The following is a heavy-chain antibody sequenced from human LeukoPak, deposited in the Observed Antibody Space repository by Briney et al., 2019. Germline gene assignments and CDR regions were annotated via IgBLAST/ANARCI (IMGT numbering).Heavy chain of an antibody. J-gene: IGHJ4*02. D-gene: IGHD2/OR15-2a*01. CDR1: GFTVSSNY. Sequence: GGSLRLSCAASGFTVSSNYMSWVRQAPGKGLEWVSVIYSGGSTYYADSVKGRFTISRDISKNTLYLQMNSLRAEDTAMYYCASQGATFFLDYWGQGTLVIVSS. V-gene: IGHV3-53*01. CDR2: IYSGGST. CDR3: ASQGATFFLDY.